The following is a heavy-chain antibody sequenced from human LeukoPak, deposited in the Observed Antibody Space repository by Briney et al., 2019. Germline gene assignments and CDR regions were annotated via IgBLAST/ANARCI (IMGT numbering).Heavy chain of an antibody. Sequence: GGSLRLSCAASGFNFNTYAMSWLRQAPGQGLEWVSTISGSGAGTYYADSVKGRFTSSRDNSKNTLYLQMSSLRAEDTAIYYCAHGNYFDSWGQGTLVTVSS. V-gene: IGHV3-23*01. CDR1: GFNFNTYA. CDR3: AHGNYFDS. J-gene: IGHJ4*02. CDR2: ISGSGAGT.